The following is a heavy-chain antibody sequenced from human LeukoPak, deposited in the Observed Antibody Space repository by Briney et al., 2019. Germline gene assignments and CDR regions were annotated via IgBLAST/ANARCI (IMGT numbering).Heavy chain of an antibody. Sequence: GGSLRLSCVGSEFTFSSYAMTWVRQAPGKGLEWVSGINWNGGSTGYADSVKGRFTISRDNAKNSLYLQMNSLRAEDTALYYCARDEENVLGYYYDSSGYQPSWFDPWGQGTLVTVSS. CDR3: ARDEENVLGYYYDSSGYQPSWFDP. CDR2: INWNGGST. CDR1: EFTFSSYA. D-gene: IGHD3-22*01. J-gene: IGHJ5*02. V-gene: IGHV3-20*04.